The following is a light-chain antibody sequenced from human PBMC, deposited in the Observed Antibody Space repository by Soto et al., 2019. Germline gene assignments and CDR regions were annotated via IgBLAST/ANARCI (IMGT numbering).Light chain of an antibody. CDR3: QHPGT. CDR2: GAS. Sequence: EVVMTQSPATLSVSPGERATLSCRASQSVSSTYLAWYQQNPGQAPRLLIYGASSRATGIPDRFSGSGSGTDFTLTISGLEPEDFAVYYCQHPGTFGQGTKVDIK. CDR1: QSVSSTY. J-gene: IGKJ1*01. V-gene: IGKV3-20*01.